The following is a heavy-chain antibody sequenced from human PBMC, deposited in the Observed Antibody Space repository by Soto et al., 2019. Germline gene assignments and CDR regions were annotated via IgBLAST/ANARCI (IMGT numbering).Heavy chain of an antibody. V-gene: IGHV3-30-3*01. Sequence: QVQLVESGGGVVQPGRSLRLSCAASGFTFSSYAMHWVRQAPGKGLEWVAVISYDGSNKYYADSVKGRFTISRDNSNNTLYLQMSSLRAEDTAVYYCARPKGGPVTGPHYFDYWGQGTLVTVSS. CDR1: GFTFSSYA. D-gene: IGHD1-20*01. CDR2: ISYDGSNK. CDR3: ARPKGGPVTGPHYFDY. J-gene: IGHJ4*02.